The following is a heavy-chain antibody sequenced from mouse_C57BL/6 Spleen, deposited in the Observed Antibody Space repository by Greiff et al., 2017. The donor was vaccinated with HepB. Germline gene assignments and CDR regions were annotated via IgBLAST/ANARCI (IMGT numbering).Heavy chain of an antibody. Sequence: EVKLMESEGGLVQPGSSMKLSCTASGFTFSDYYMAWVRQVPEKGLEWVANINYDGSSTYYLDSLKSRFIISRDNAKNILYLQMSSLKSEDTATYYCARPGLRGAMDYWGQGTSVTVSS. J-gene: IGHJ4*01. CDR3: ARPGLRGAMDY. V-gene: IGHV5-16*01. D-gene: IGHD3-1*01. CDR1: GFTFSDYY. CDR2: INYDGSST.